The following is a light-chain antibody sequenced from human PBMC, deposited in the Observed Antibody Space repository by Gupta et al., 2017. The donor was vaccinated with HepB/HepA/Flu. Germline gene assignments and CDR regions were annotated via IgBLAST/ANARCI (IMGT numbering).Light chain of an antibody. Sequence: QSVLTQPPSVSGVPGQRVTISCTGSSSNIGAGYDVHWYQHLPGRAPKLLIYGNTNRPSGVPDRFSGTRSGTSASLSITGLQAEDEADYYCQSYDSSLSGSVFGGGPKLTVL. J-gene: IGLJ2*01. CDR2: GNT. CDR3: QSYDSSLSGSV. V-gene: IGLV1-40*01. CDR1: SSNIGAGYD.